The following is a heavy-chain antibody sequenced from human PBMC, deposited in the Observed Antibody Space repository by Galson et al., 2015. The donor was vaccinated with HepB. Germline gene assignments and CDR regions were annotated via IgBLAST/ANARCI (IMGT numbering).Heavy chain of an antibody. V-gene: IGHV1-69*04. CDR3: ARSQGLHPIGGMDV. J-gene: IGHJ6*02. D-gene: IGHD6-25*01. CDR2: IIPILGIA. CDR1: GGTFSSYA. Sequence: SVKVSCKASGGTFSSYAISWVRQAPGQGLEWMGRIIPILGIANYAQKFQGRVTITADKSTSTAYMELSSLRSEDTAVYYCARSQGLHPIGGMDVWGQGTTVTVSS.